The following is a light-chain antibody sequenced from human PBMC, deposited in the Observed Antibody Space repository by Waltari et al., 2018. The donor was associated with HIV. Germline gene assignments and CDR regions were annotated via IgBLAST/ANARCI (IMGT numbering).Light chain of an antibody. CDR1: NSNIGSND. CDR3: AAWDDNLTGWA. J-gene: IGLJ3*02. V-gene: IGLV1-44*01. Sequence: QSVLTQPPSASGTPGQRVTISCSGSNSNIGSNDVSWYQQFPGTAPKLVIYSSSYRPSGVPDRFSGSRSGTSASLAISGLQSEDEAHYFCAAWDDNLTGWAFGGGTKMTVL. CDR2: SSS.